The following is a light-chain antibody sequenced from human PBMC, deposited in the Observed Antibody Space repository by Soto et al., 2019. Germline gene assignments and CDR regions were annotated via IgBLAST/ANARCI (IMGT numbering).Light chain of an antibody. CDR2: GNS. Sequence: QSVLTQPPSVSGAPGQRVTISCTWSSSNIGAGYDVHWYQQLPGTAPKLLIYGNSNRPSGVPDRFSGSQSGTSASLAITGRQAEDEADYYCQSYDSSLSVVVGGGTTLAV. V-gene: IGLV1-40*01. J-gene: IGLJ2*01. CDR1: SSNIGAGYD. CDR3: QSYDSSLSVV.